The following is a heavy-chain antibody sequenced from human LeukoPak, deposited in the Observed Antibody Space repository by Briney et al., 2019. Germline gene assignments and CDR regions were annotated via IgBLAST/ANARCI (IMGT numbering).Heavy chain of an antibody. D-gene: IGHD3-10*01. CDR1: GGSISSYY. CDR2: IYYSGST. Sequence: SETLSLTCTVSGGSISSYYWSWIRQPPGKGLEWIGYIYYSGSTNYNPSLKGGFTISVDTSKNQFSLKLSSVTAADTAVYYCARGSSGSGASVYYYYGMDVWGQGTTVTVSS. CDR3: ARGSSGSGASVYYYYGMDV. J-gene: IGHJ6*02. V-gene: IGHV4-59*01.